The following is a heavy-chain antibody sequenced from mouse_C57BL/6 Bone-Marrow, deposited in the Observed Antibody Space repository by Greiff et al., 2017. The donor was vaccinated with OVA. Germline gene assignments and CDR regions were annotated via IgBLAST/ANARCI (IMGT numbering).Heavy chain of an antibody. J-gene: IGHJ4*01. V-gene: IGHV1-69*01. D-gene: IGHD2-4*01. CDR1: GYTFTSYW. Sequence: QVQLQQPGAELVMPGASVKLSCKASGYTFTSYWMHWVKQRPGQGLEWIGEIGPSDSYTNYNQKFKGKSTLTVDKSSSTAYMQLSSLTSEDSAVYYCARYDYFYYYAMDYWGQGTSVTVSS. CDR3: ARYDYFYYYAMDY. CDR2: IGPSDSYT.